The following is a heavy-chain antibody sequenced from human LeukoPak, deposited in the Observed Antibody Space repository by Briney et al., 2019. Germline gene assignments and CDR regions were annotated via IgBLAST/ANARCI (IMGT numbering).Heavy chain of an antibody. V-gene: IGHV4-59*02. CDR2: IYYTGST. D-gene: IGHD3-10*01. J-gene: IGHJ3*02. Sequence: SETLSLTCTVSGGSVSDYYWSWIRQSPGKGLEWIGYIYYTGSTSYNPSLRSRVTMSADTSKNQFSLKLSSVTAADTAVYYCARVLTYYYGSGSSRAFDIWGQGTMVTVSS. CDR1: GGSVSDYY. CDR3: ARVLTYYYGSGSSRAFDI.